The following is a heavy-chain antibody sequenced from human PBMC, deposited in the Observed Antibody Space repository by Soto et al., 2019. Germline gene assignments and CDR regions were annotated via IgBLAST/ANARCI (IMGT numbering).Heavy chain of an antibody. CDR2: IKQDESEK. CDR1: GFTFSSYW. V-gene: IGHV3-7*01. CDR3: ASTFWGYCSGGSCYSPNWFDP. Sequence: GGSLRLSCAASGFTFSSYWMSWVRQAPGKGLEWVANIKQDESEKYYVDSVKGRFTISRDNAKNSLYLQMNSLRAEDTAVSYCASTFWGYCSGGSCYSPNWFDPWGQGTLVTVSS. D-gene: IGHD2-15*01. J-gene: IGHJ5*02.